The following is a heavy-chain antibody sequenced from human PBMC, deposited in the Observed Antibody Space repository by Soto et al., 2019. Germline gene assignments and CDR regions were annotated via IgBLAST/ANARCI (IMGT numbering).Heavy chain of an antibody. D-gene: IGHD5-12*01. CDR1: GVSFSSYS. CDR2: ISSSSSYI. CDR3: AKAGDGYNYYFDY. J-gene: IGHJ4*02. V-gene: IGHV3-21*04. Sequence: PGGSLGLSCAASGVSFSSYSMNWVGQGPGKGLEWVSSISSSSSYIYYADSVKGRFTISRDNSKNTLYLQMNSLRAEDTAVYYCAKAGDGYNYYFDYWGQGTLVIVSS.